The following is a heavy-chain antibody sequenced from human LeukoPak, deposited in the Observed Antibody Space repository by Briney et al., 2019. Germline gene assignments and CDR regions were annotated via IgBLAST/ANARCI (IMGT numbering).Heavy chain of an antibody. CDR2: IFYSGTT. D-gene: IGHD3-22*01. J-gene: IGHJ4*02. CDR1: GGSISSYY. CDR3: ARGGWNKFDY. Sequence: PSETLSLTCTASGGSISSYYWSWIRQPPGKGLEWIGFIFYSGTTNYNPSLKSRVTISVDTSKNQFSLKLSSVTAADTAVYYCARGGWNKFDYWGQGTLVTVSS. V-gene: IGHV4-59*01.